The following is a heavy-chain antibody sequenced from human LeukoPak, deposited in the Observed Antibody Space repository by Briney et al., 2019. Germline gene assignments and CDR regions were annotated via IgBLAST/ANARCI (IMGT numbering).Heavy chain of an antibody. CDR2: ISGSGGRT. CDR1: GFTFSSYA. J-gene: IGHJ4*02. V-gene: IGHV3-23*01. CDR3: AKDDAWLRFGE. D-gene: IGHD3-10*01. Sequence: GGSLRLSCAASGFTFSSYAMSWVRQAPGKGLQWVSAISGSGGRTYYADSVKGRFTISRDNSKNTRDLEVISLTAEDTAVYYCAKDDAWLRFGEWSQGTLVTVSS.